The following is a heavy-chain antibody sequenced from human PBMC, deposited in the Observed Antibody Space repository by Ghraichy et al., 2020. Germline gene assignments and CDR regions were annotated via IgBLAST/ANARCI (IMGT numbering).Heavy chain of an antibody. V-gene: IGHV3-20*04. J-gene: IGHJ3*01. Sequence: GGSLRLSCAASGFTFDDYGMSWVRQDPGKGLEWVSGINGNGGNTGYADSVKGRFTISRDNAKNSLFLQMNSLRAEDTALYYCARGSSNGNYLDALDVWGQGTRVTVSS. CDR1: GFTFDDYG. D-gene: IGHD3-22*01. CDR2: INGNGGNT. CDR3: ARGSSNGNYLDALDV.